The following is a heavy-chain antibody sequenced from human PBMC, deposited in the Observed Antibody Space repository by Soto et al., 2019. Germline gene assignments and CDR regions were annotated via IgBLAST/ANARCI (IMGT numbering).Heavy chain of an antibody. J-gene: IGHJ6*02. D-gene: IGHD2-21*02. Sequence: SGTPSAGAHSSCAIIWVRQAPRQGLEWMGRIIPIFGTSNYAQTFQGRVTITADESTRTAYMELSSLRSEDTAVYYCARAVVVTAIQHYYYGMDVWGQGTTVTVSS. CDR1: AGAHSSCA. CDR2: IIPIFGTS. CDR3: ARAVVVTAIQHYYYGMDV. V-gene: IGHV1-69*01.